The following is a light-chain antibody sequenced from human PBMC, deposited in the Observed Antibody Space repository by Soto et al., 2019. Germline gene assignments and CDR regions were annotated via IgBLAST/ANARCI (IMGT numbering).Light chain of an antibody. J-gene: IGKJ4*01. Sequence: DIQMTQSPSSLSASVGDRVTITCRASQSISSYLNWYQQKPGKAPKLLISAASTLQSGVPSRFSGSGSGTEFTLTISSLQPEDFATYYCQQLKSYPLTFGGGTKVDIK. CDR2: AAS. V-gene: IGKV1-9*01. CDR1: QSISSY. CDR3: QQLKSYPLT.